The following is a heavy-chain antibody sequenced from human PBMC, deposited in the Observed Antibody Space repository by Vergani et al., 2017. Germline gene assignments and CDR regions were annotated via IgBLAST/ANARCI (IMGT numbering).Heavy chain of an antibody. D-gene: IGHD6-6*01. CDR3: AREYSSSVGFLAY. CDR2: IYTSEST. J-gene: IGHJ4*02. CDR1: GGSISPYY. V-gene: IGHV4-4*07. Sequence: QVQLQESGPGLVKPSETLSLTCIVSGGSISPYYWSWIRQPAGKGLEWIGRIYTSESTNYNPSLKSRVTMSVDTSQNPFSLKLSSVTAADPAVYYCAREYSSSVGFLAYWGQGTLVTVSS.